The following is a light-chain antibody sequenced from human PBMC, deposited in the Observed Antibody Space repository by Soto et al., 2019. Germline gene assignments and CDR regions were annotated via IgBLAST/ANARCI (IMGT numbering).Light chain of an antibody. Sequence: EILLTQSPATLSLSPGERATLSCRASQSVRSSLAWYQQKPGQAPMLLIYDASTRATGIPATFSGSGSGTDFTLTISNREPEDLAVYYSQRHSSWPWTFGQGAKVEI. CDR2: DAS. V-gene: IGKV3-11*01. CDR1: QSVRSS. J-gene: IGKJ1*01. CDR3: QRHSSWPWT.